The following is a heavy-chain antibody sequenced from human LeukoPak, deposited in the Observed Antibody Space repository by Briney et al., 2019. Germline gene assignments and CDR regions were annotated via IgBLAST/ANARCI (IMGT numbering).Heavy chain of an antibody. D-gene: IGHD3-10*01. J-gene: IGHJ4*02. CDR2: INHSGST. CDR1: GGSFSGYY. V-gene: IGHV4-34*01. CDR3: ARGRSRRMVRRGSGSYNDY. Sequence: PSETLSLTCAVYGGSFSGYYWSWVRQPPGKGLEWIGEINHSGSTNYNPSLKSRVTISVDTSKYQCSLKLSSVTAADTAVYYCARGRSRRMVRRGSGSYNDYWGQGTLVTVSS.